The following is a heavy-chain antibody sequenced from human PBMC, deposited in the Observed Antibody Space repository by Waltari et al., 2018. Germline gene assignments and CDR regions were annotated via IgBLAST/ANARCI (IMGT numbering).Heavy chain of an antibody. CDR2: IYHSGST. CDR3: AREKRAGELFWEQYYYYYMDV. CDR1: GYSISSGYY. D-gene: IGHD3-10*01. V-gene: IGHV4-38-2*02. Sequence: QVQLQESGPGLVKPSETLSLTCAVSGYSISSGYYWGWIRQPPGKGLEGIGSIYHSGSTYYNPSLKSRVTISVDTSKNQFSLKLSSVTAADTAVYYCAREKRAGELFWEQYYYYYMDVWGKGTTVTVSS. J-gene: IGHJ6*03.